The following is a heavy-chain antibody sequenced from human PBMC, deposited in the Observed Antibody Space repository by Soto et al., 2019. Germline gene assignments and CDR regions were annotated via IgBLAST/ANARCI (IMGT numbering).Heavy chain of an antibody. CDR3: ARLGGYCTITSCYGYYGMDV. V-gene: IGHV4-39*01. J-gene: IGHJ6*02. CDR1: GGPISSGPYS. D-gene: IGHD2-2*01. Sequence: SETLSLTCTVSGGPISSGPYSWGWIRQPPGKGLEWIGTFYYSGSTYYNPSLESRVTISVDTSKNQFSLKVSSVTAADTAVYYCARLGGYCTITSCYGYYGMDVWGQGTTVS. CDR2: FYYSGST.